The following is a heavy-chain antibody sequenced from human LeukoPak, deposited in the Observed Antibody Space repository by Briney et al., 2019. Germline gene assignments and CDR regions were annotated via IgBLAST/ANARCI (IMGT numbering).Heavy chain of an antibody. D-gene: IGHD2/OR15-2a*01. CDR1: GGSISSYY. CDR3: ARWYPVYGSFDY. CDR2: IYYSGST. Sequence: PSETLSLTCTVSGGSISSYYWSWIRQPPGKGLEWIGYIYYSGSTNYNPSLRSRVTISVDTSKNQFSLKLSSVTAADTAVYYCARWYPVYGSFDYWGQGTLVTVSS. J-gene: IGHJ4*02. V-gene: IGHV4-59*01.